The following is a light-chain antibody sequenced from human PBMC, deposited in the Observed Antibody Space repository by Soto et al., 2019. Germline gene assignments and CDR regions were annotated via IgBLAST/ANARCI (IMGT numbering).Light chain of an antibody. J-gene: IGLJ2*01. V-gene: IGLV1-47*01. Sequence: QSVLTQPPSASGTPGQRVTLSCSGSSSNIGSNYVYWYQQLLGTAPKLLIYRNNQRPSGVPDRFSGSKSGTSASLAISGLRSEDEADYYCAAWDDSLSGVVFGGGTKLTVL. CDR1: SSNIGSNY. CDR2: RNN. CDR3: AAWDDSLSGVV.